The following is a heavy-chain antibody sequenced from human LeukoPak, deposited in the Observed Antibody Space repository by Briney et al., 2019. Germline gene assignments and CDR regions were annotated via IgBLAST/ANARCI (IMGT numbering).Heavy chain of an antibody. CDR1: GYTFTSYY. Sequence: ASVKVSCKASGYTFTSYYMHWVRQAPGQGLEWMGIINSSGGSTSYAQKFQGRVTMTRDMSTSTVYMELSSLRSEDTAVYYCARDRGQLGGYYYYYYMDVWGKGTTVTVSS. J-gene: IGHJ6*03. D-gene: IGHD2-2*01. CDR3: ARDRGQLGGYYYYYYMDV. V-gene: IGHV1-46*01. CDR2: INSSGGST.